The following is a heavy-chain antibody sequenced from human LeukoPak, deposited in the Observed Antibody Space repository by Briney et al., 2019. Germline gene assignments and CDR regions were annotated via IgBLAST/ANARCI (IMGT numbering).Heavy chain of an antibody. D-gene: IGHD4-23*01. CDR2: ISGSGGST. Sequence: GGSLRLSCAASGFTFSSYAMSWVRQAPGKGLEWVSAISGSGGSTYYADSVKGRFTISRDNSKNTLYLQMNSLRAEDTAVYYCAKDPLGFYGGXSXIAYWGQGTLVTVSS. CDR1: GFTFSSYA. CDR3: AKDPLGFYGGXSXIAY. J-gene: IGHJ4*02. V-gene: IGHV3-23*01.